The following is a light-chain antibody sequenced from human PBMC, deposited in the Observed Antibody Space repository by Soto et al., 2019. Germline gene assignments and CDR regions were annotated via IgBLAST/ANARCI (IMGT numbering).Light chain of an antibody. CDR3: QQYGSSPPYT. CDR2: GAS. J-gene: IGKJ2*01. V-gene: IGKV3-20*01. Sequence: EIVLTQSPGTLSLSPGERATLSCRASQSVSSSYLAWYQQKPGQAPRLLIYGASSRATGIPGRFSGSGSGTGFNLTISRLEPEDVAEYYCQQYGSSPPYTFGQGTKLEIK. CDR1: QSVSSSY.